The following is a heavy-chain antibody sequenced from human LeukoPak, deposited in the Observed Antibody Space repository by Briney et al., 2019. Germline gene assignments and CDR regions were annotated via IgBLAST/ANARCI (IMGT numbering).Heavy chain of an antibody. Sequence: SGTLSLTCTVSGDSITAPKWWSWVRQAPGEGLEWIGEIHHDRTTSFNPSLKSRLTISVDKSANQFFLNLNSVSATDTAVYYCVGRGLYGGTWLFEYWGQGALVTVSS. V-gene: IGHV4-4*02. CDR2: IHHDRTT. J-gene: IGHJ4*02. CDR3: VGRGLYGGTWLFEY. D-gene: IGHD2-8*01. CDR1: GDSITAPKW.